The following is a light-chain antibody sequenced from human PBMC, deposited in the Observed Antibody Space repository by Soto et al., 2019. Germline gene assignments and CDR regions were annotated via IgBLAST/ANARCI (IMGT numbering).Light chain of an antibody. CDR3: AAWDDSLNGPV. CDR2: TNN. J-gene: IGLJ2*01. V-gene: IGLV1-44*01. Sequence: QSVLTQPPSASGTPGQRVTISCSGSSSNIGSNTVNWYQQLPGTAPKLLIYTNNQRPSGVPDRFSGSRSDTSASLAISGLPSEDEADYYCAAWDDSLNGPVFGGGTKLTVL. CDR1: SSNIGSNT.